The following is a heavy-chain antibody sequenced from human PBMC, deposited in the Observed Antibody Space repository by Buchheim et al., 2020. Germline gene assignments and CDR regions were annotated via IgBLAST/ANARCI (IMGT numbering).Heavy chain of an antibody. CDR2: INPIGGGT. J-gene: IGHJ4*02. V-gene: IGHV1-46*01. CDR1: GYSFTSYY. Sequence: QVQLVQSGAEVKKPGASVKISCKASGYSFTSYYIYWVRQAPGQGLEWMGIINPIGGGTTYAQKFQGRVTMTRDTATSTVYMELRSLRSDDTAVYYCARDRLGDYWGQGT. CDR3: ARDRLGDY.